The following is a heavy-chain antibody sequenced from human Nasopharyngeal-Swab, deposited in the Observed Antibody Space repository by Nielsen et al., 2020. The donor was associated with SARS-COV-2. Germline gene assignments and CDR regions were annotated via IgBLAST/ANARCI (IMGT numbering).Heavy chain of an antibody. CDR2: ISSYNGNT. V-gene: IGHV1-18*01. CDR3: SREKQARLNDYYFYGMDV. D-gene: IGHD6-6*01. J-gene: IGHJ6*02. Sequence: ASVKVSCKASGYTFTSYVISWLRQAPGQGLEWMGWISSYNGNTNYAQKLQGRVNMTTDTSTSTAYMELRSLRSDYTAVYYCSREKQARLNDYYFYGMDVWGQGTTVTVSS. CDR1: GYTFTSYV.